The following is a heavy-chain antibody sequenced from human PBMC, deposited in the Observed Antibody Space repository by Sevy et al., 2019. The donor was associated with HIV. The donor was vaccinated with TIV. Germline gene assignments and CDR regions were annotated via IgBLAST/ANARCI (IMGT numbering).Heavy chain of an antibody. J-gene: IGHJ4*02. D-gene: IGHD3-22*01. Sequence: GGSLRLSCAASGFTFSSYGMHWVRQAPGKGLEWVAVIWYDGSNKYYADSVKGRLSISRDNSKNTLYLQMNSLRAEDRAVYYWARSYYYDSSGYFVIWGQGTLVTVSS. V-gene: IGHV3-33*01. CDR1: GFTFSSYG. CDR3: ARSYYYDSSGYFVI. CDR2: IWYDGSNK.